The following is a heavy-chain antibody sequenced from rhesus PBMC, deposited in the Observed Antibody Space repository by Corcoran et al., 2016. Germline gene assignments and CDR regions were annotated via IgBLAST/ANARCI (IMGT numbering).Heavy chain of an antibody. V-gene: IGHV4-160*01. CDR3: ARNSGTVTRIFDY. D-gene: IGHD5-24*01. CDR1: GGSISSNY. Sequence: QVQLQESGPGLVKPSETLSLTCAVSGGSISSNYWSWIRQPPGQGLEWIGRIYGSGGSTADNPSHKKHFTIYTDTSKNQFSLKLSSVTAADTAVYYCARNSGTVTRIFDYWDQGVLVTVSS. CDR2: IYGSGGST. J-gene: IGHJ4*01.